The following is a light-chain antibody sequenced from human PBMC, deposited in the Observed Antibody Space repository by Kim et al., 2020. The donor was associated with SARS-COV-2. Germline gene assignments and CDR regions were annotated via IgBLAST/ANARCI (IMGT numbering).Light chain of an antibody. CDR1: QSISSW. Sequence: DIQMTQSPSTLSASVGDRVTITCRASQSISSWLAWYQQKPGTAPKLLIYKASSLESGVPSRFSGSGSGTEFTLTISSLQPDDFATYYCQQYNSYPWTFGQGTKLEIK. CDR3: QQYNSYPWT. V-gene: IGKV1-5*03. J-gene: IGKJ1*01. CDR2: KAS.